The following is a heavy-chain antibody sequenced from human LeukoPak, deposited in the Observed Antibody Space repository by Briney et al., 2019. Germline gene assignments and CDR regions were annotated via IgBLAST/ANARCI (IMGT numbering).Heavy chain of an antibody. CDR2: ISGSGGST. J-gene: IGHJ4*02. CDR3: ARRGYHDYSGFDY. CDR1: GFTFSSYG. V-gene: IGHV3-23*01. D-gene: IGHD1-26*01. Sequence: PGGSLRLSCAASGFTFSSYGMSWVRQAPGKGLECVSAISGSGGSTYYADSVKGRFTISRDNSKNSLYLQMKSLRAEDTALYYCARRGYHDYSGFDYWGQGTLVIVSS.